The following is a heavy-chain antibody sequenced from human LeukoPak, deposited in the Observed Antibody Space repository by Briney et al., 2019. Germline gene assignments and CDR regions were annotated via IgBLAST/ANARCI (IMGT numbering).Heavy chain of an antibody. CDR1: GYTFTSYY. J-gene: IGHJ5*02. V-gene: IGHV1-46*01. CDR2: INPSGGST. Sequence: GASVKVSCKASGYTFTSYYMHWVRQAPGQGLEWMGIINPSGGSTSYAQKFQGRVTITADESTSTAYMELSSLRSEDTAVYYCAREGHKDFWSGYYISWGQGTLVTVSS. CDR3: AREGHKDFWSGYYIS. D-gene: IGHD3-3*01.